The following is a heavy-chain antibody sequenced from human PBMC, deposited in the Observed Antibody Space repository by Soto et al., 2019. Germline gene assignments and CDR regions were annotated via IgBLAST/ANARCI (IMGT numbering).Heavy chain of an antibody. CDR2: ISNSGMI. V-gene: IGHV3-48*03. J-gene: IGHJ5*02. Sequence: GGSLRLSCAASGFIFSNYEMNWVRQAPGKGLEWVSYISNSGMIYYADSVKGRFAISRANAKNSLYLQMNSLRAEDTAVYYCARGIAVAGTWWFDPWGQGTLVTVSS. CDR1: GFIFSNYE. CDR3: ARGIAVAGTWWFDP. D-gene: IGHD6-19*01.